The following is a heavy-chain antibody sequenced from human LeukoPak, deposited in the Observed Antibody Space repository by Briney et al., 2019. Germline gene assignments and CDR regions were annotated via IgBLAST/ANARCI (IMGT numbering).Heavy chain of an antibody. CDR1: GYTFTSYG. V-gene: IGHV1-18*04. CDR2: ISAYSGNT. CDR3: ARELGYCSGGSCGWFDP. D-gene: IGHD2-15*01. Sequence: ASVKVSCKASGYTFTSYGISWVRQAPGQGLEWMGWISAYSGNTNYAQKLQGRVTMTTDTSTSTAYMELRSLRSDDTAVYYCARELGYCSGGSCGWFDPWGQGTPVTVSS. J-gene: IGHJ5*02.